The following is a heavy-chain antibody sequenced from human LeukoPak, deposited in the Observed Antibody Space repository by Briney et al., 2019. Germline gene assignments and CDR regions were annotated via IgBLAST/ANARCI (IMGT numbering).Heavy chain of an antibody. CDR1: GFTFSSYW. J-gene: IGHJ5*01. Sequence: GGSLRLSCEASGFTFSSYWMHWVRQVPGKGLVWVSRIDSDGSSTNYVDSVKGRFTISRDNAKNTLYLQMNSPRFEDTAVYYCTRGVMGARAFDSWGQGTLVTVSS. V-gene: IGHV3-74*01. CDR3: TRGVMGARAFDS. CDR2: IDSDGSST. D-gene: IGHD2-8*01.